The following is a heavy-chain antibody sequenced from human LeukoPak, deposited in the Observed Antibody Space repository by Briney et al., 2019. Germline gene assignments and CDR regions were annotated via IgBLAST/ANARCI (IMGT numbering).Heavy chain of an antibody. D-gene: IGHD1-26*01. CDR3: ARARAIVGATTDY. J-gene: IGHJ4*02. CDR2: INPNSGGT. CDR1: GCTFTGYL. V-gene: IGHV1-2*02. Sequence: ASVTVSRMACGCTFTGYLMHWVRQARGQGVEWMGWINPNSGGTNYAQKFQGRVTMTRDTSISTAYMELSRLRSDDTAVYYCARARAIVGATTDYWGQGTLVTVSS.